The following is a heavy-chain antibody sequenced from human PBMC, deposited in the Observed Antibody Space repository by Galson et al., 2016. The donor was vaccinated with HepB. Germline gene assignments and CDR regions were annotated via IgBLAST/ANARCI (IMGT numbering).Heavy chain of an antibody. CDR3: VRDGARGDY. Sequence: SVKVSCKASGYTFTNHDITWVRQAPGQGLEWMGWVSPYNGDTKSAQGLQDRVTLTTDTSTSTAYMELRSLRSNDTAVYFCVRDGARGDYWGQGTLVTV. V-gene: IGHV1-18*01. CDR1: GYTFTNHD. CDR2: VSPYNGDT. J-gene: IGHJ4*02. D-gene: IGHD1-26*01.